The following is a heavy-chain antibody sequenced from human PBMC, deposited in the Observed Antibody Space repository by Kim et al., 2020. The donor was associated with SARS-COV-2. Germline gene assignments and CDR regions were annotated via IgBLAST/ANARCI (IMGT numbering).Heavy chain of an antibody. CDR3: ARLTYGDYETYFDY. J-gene: IGHJ4*02. CDR2: VYESGST. CDR1: AGSMSSFY. Sequence: SETLSLTCTVFAGSMSSFYWSWIRQSPGKGLEWIGYVYESGSTKYNPSLKSRVTISVDTSKMQFSLRLGSVTAADTAVYYCARLTYGDYETYFDYWGQGT. V-gene: IGHV4-59*08. D-gene: IGHD4-17*01.